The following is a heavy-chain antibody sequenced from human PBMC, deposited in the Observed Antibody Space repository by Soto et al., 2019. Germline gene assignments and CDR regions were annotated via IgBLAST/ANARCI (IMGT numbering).Heavy chain of an antibody. D-gene: IGHD5-12*01. CDR3: ARHRVRWLQPFDY. CDR1: GGSISSDDYY. CDR2: IHSSGSI. Sequence: PSETLSLTCTVSGGSISSDDYYWSWIRQAPGRGLEWIGYIHSSGSIYYNPSLKSRATMSIDRPKNQFSLKLTSVTAADTAVYFCARHRVRWLQPFDYWGRGALVTVSS. J-gene: IGHJ4*02. V-gene: IGHV4-30-4*01.